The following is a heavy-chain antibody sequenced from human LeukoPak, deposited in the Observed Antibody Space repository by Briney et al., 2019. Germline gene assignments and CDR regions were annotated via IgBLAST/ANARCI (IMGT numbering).Heavy chain of an antibody. CDR3: ARFELPNWFDP. CDR1: GRPISSYY. V-gene: IGHV4-59*08. D-gene: IGHD1-26*01. J-gene: IGHJ5*02. Sequence: SETLSLTCTLSGRPISSYYWSWLRQPPGEGLEWIGYIYYSGSTNYHPSLKSRVTISVDTSKNQFSLKLSSVTAADSAVYYCARFELPNWFDPWGQGTLVTVSS. CDR2: IYYSGST.